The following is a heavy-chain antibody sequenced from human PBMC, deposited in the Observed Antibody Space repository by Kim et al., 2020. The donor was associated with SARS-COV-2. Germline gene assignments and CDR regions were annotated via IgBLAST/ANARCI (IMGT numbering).Heavy chain of an antibody. CDR2: FDPEDGET. Sequence: ASVKVSCKVSGYTLTELSMHWVRQAPGKGLEWKGGFDPEDGETIYAQKFQGRVTMTEDTSTDTAYMELSSLRSEDTAVYYCATGPPIQFGWFDPWGQGTLVTVSS. CDR3: ATGPPIQFGWFDP. CDR1: GYTLTELS. J-gene: IGHJ5*02. D-gene: IGHD5-18*01. V-gene: IGHV1-24*01.